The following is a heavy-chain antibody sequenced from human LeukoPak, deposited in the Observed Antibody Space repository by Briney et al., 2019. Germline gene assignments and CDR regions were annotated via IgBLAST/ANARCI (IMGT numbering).Heavy chain of an antibody. V-gene: IGHV1-18*04. CDR1: GYTFTDYY. J-gene: IGHJ4*02. D-gene: IGHD1-1*01. CDR3: ASSMNWNDRRFDY. CDR2: ISAFNYII. Sequence: ASVKVSCKASGYTFTDYYVHWVRQAPGQGLEWVGWISAFNYIIEYAQKFQGRVTMTQDTATSTAYMELSSLRSEDTAVYYCASSMNWNDRRFDYWGQGTLVTVSS.